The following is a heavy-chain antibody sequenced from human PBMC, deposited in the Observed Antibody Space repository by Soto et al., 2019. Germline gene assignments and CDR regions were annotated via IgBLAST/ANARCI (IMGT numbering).Heavy chain of an antibody. CDR2: INHSGST. Sequence: SETLSLTCAVYGGSFSGYYWSWIRQPPGKGLEWIGEINHSGSTNYNPSLKSRVTISVDTSKNQFSLKLSSVTAADTAVYYCARGRGSSSWYRYYFDYWGQGTLVTVS. D-gene: IGHD6-13*01. CDR1: GGSFSGYY. V-gene: IGHV4-34*01. J-gene: IGHJ4*02. CDR3: ARGRGSSSWYRYYFDY.